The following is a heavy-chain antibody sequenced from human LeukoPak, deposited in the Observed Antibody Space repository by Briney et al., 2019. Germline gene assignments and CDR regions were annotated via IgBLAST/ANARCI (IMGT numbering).Heavy chain of an antibody. V-gene: IGHV3-21*01. Sequence: GGSLRLSCAASGFTFSSYSMNWVRQAPGKGLEWVSSISSSSYIYCADSVKGRFTISRDNAKNSLYLQMNSLRAEDTAVYYCARASVATMTYWYFDLWGRGTLVTVSS. D-gene: IGHD5-12*01. CDR3: ARASVATMTYWYFDL. CDR1: GFTFSSYS. CDR2: ISSSSYI. J-gene: IGHJ2*01.